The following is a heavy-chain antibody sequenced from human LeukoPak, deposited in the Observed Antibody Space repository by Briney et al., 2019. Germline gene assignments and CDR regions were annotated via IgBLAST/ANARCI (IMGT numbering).Heavy chain of an antibody. CDR1: GFTFSSYG. CDR3: AREAVAGDYYFDY. D-gene: IGHD6-19*01. V-gene: IGHV3-30*03. CDR2: TSYDGSNK. J-gene: IGHJ4*02. Sequence: GGSLRLSCAASGFTFSSYGMHWVRQAPGKGLEWVAVTSYDGSNKYYADSVKGRFTISRDNSKNTLYLQMNSLRAEDTAVYYCAREAVAGDYYFDYWGQGTLVTVSS.